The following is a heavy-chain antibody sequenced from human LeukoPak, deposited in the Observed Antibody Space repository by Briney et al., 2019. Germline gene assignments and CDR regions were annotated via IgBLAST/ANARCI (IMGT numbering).Heavy chain of an antibody. D-gene: IGHD6-13*01. Sequence: ASVKVSCKASGGTFSSYAISWVRQAPGQGLEWMGGIIPIFGTANYAQKFQGRVTITTDESTSTAYMELSSLRSEDTAVFYCARDRSLAAPEAEFDIWGQGTLVTVSS. J-gene: IGHJ3*02. CDR3: ARDRSLAAPEAEFDI. CDR1: GGTFSSYA. V-gene: IGHV1-69*05. CDR2: IIPIFGTA.